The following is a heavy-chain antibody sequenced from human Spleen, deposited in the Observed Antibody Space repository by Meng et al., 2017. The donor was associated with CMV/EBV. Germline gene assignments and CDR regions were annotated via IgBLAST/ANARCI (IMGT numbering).Heavy chain of an antibody. CDR1: GYTFTSYG. V-gene: IGHV1-18*01. CDR3: ARVPRLGVLRFLEWLLPFDY. CDR2: IGTYNGNT. D-gene: IGHD3-3*01. Sequence: ASVKVSCKASGYTFTSYGISWVRQAPGQGLEWMGWIGTYNGNTNYAQNLQGRVTLTTDTSTSTVYMEVRSLRSDDTAVYYCARVPRLGVLRFLEWLLPFDYWGQGTLVTVSS. J-gene: IGHJ4*02.